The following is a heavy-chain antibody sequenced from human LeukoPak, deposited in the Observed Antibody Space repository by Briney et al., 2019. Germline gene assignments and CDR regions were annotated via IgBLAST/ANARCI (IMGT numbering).Heavy chain of an antibody. CDR1: GFTFRDYY. D-gene: IGHD3-16*02. Sequence: PGGSLRLSCEASGFTFRDYYMSWLRQAPGKGLEWVSAISGSGGSTYYADSVKGRFTISRDNSKNTLYLQMNSLRAEDTAVYYCAKDFYDYVWGSYRYAFDYWGQGTLVTVSS. CDR2: ISGSGGST. J-gene: IGHJ4*02. CDR3: AKDFYDYVWGSYRYAFDY. V-gene: IGHV3-23*01.